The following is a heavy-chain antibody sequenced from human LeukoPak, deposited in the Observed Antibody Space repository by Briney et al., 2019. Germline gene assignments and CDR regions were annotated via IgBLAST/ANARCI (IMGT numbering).Heavy chain of an antibody. J-gene: IGHJ3*02. V-gene: IGHV4-59*06. CDR2: IYYSGST. CDR3: ARDTGIIYDSSGYYYENAFDI. Sequence: SETLSLTCTVSGGSISSYYWSWIRQHPGKGLEWIGYIYYSGSTYYNPSLKSRVTISVDTSKNQFSLKLSSVTAADTAVYYCARDTGIIYDSSGYYYENAFDIWGQGTMVTVSS. CDR1: GGSISSYY. D-gene: IGHD3-22*01.